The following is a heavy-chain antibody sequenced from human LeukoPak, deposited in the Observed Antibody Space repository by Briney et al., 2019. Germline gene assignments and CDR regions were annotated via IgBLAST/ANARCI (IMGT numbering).Heavy chain of an antibody. CDR3: ARGFGDWGLSWFDS. V-gene: IGHV4-61*01. Sequence: SETLSLTCTVSGGSVSSGSYYWSWIRQPPGKGLEWLGYIYYSGSAKYNPSLKSRVTISVDTSKNQFSLKLTSVTAADTAVYYCARGFGDWGLSWFDSWGQGTLVTVSS. J-gene: IGHJ5*01. D-gene: IGHD3-10*01. CDR1: GGSVSSGSYY. CDR2: IYYSGSA.